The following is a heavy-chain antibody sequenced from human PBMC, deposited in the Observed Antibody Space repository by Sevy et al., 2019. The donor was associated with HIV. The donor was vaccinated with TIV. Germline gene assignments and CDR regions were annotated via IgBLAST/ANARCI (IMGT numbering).Heavy chain of an antibody. V-gene: IGHV3-23*01. CDR1: GFTFSSYA. Sequence: GGSLRLSCAASGFTFSSYAMSWVRQAPRKGLEWVSAISGSGGSTYYADSVKGRFTISRDNSKNTLYLQMNSLRAEDTAVYYCAKDWDDFWSGYPYYYYYGMDVWGQGTTVTVSS. CDR3: AKDWDDFWSGYPYYYYYGMDV. J-gene: IGHJ6*02. D-gene: IGHD3-3*01. CDR2: ISGSGGST.